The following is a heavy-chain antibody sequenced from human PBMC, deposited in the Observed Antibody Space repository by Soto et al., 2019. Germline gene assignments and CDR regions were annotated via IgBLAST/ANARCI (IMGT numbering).Heavy chain of an antibody. D-gene: IGHD6-13*01. CDR1: GVTIISSSHY. Sequence: PSETLSLTCTFSGVTIISSSHYWGWIRQPPGKGLESVANIYYDGNTYYNPSLKSRVIISVDTSKNQFSLKLSSVTAADTAVYYCARTGQQLDYYGMDVWGQGTTVTVSS. CDR2: IYYDGNT. CDR3: ARTGQQLDYYGMDV. J-gene: IGHJ6*02. V-gene: IGHV4-39*07.